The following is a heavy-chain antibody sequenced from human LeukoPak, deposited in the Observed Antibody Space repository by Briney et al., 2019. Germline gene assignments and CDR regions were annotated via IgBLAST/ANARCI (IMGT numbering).Heavy chain of an antibody. D-gene: IGHD3-22*01. CDR2: MSGSGST. V-gene: IGHV3-23*01. J-gene: IGHJ4*02. CDR1: GXTLTTYA. CDR3: AKGSNLDPSGYYPYYFDY. Sequence: GGSLRLSCAASGXTLTTYAMSWVRQAPGKGLEWVSGMSGSGSTHYADSVKGRFTISRDISKNTVYLQMNSLRAEDTAVYYCAKGSNLDPSGYYPYYFDYWGQGILVTVSS.